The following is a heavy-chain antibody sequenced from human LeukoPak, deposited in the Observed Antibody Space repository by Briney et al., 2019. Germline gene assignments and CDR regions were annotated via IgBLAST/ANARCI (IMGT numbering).Heavy chain of an antibody. CDR2: IRSEPYGGTT. Sequence: PGGSLRLSCTASGFTFGDYDMSWFRQAPGKGLEWVGFIRSEPYGGTTEYAASVKGRFTISRDDSKSISYLQMSNLKTGDTAVYYCTRGVGANWAPFDYWGQGTLVTVSS. J-gene: IGHJ4*02. CDR3: TRGVGANWAPFDY. V-gene: IGHV3-49*03. D-gene: IGHD1-26*01. CDR1: GFTFGDYD.